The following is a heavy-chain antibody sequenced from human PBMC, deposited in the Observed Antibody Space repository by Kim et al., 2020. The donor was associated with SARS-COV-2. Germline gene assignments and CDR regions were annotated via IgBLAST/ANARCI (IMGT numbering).Heavy chain of an antibody. D-gene: IGHD6-13*01. Sequence: GGSLRLFCAASGFTFSSYAMSWVRQAPGKGLEWVSAISGSGGSTYYADSVKGRFTISRDNSKNTLYLQMNSLRAEDTAVYYCANYPKGSSWYGGYFDLWGRGTLVTVSS. J-gene: IGHJ2*01. CDR2: ISGSGGST. CDR1: GFTFSSYA. CDR3: ANYPKGSSWYGGYFDL. V-gene: IGHV3-23*01.